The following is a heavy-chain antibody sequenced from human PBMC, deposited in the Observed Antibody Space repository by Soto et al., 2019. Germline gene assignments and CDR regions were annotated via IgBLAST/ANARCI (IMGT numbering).Heavy chain of an antibody. V-gene: IGHV3-15*01. J-gene: IGHJ4*02. Sequence: GGSLRLSCAASGFTFSNAWMSWVRQAPGKGLEWVGRIKSKTDGGTTDYAAPVKGRFTISRDDSKNTLYLQMNSLETEATVVYCCTAGAYGDCVSDYWGQGTLVTVSS. CDR2: IKSKTDGGTT. CDR3: TAGAYGDCVSDY. CDR1: GFTFSNAW. D-gene: IGHD4-17*01.